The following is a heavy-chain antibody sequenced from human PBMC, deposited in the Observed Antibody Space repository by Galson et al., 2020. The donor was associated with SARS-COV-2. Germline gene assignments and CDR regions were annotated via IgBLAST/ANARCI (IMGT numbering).Heavy chain of an antibody. CDR3: ARRGPWELVSGLDY. V-gene: IGHV5-10-1*01. CDR2: IDPSDSYT. D-gene: IGHD3-10*01. J-gene: IGHJ4*02. CDR1: GYSFTTYE. Sequence: HGESLKISCKGSGYSFTTYEISWVRQMPGKGLEWIGRIDPSDSYTKYSPSFQGHVTISVDNSHSTAYLQSSGLKASDTAMYYCARRGPWELVSGLDYWGQGTLVTVSS.